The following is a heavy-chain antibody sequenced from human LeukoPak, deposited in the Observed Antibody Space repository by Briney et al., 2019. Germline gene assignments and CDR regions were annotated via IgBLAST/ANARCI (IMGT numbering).Heavy chain of an antibody. J-gene: IGHJ4*02. V-gene: IGHV3-30-3*01. CDR1: GFTFSTYP. Sequence: GGSLRLSCAASGFTFSTYPMHWVRQAPGKGLEWVAVISYDGSNKYYADSVKGRFTISRDNSKNTLYLQMNSLRAEDTAVYYCARADDWLLSPLDYWGQGTLVTVSS. CDR2: ISYDGSNK. D-gene: IGHD3-9*01. CDR3: ARADDWLLSPLDY.